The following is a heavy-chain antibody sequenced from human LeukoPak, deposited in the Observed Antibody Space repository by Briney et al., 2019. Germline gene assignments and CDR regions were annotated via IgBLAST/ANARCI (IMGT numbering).Heavy chain of an antibody. D-gene: IGHD4-17*01. CDR1: GGSISGSDYY. V-gene: IGHV4-39*02. J-gene: IGHJ5*02. Sequence: SETLSLTCTVSGGSISGSDYYWGRIRQPPGKGLVWIGSIYYSGNTFYNPSLQSSVTISVDASKNHFSLKLNSVTAADTAVYYCASSPDDYGDYAAGNWFDPWGQGTLVTVSS. CDR2: IYYSGNT. CDR3: ASSPDDYGDYAAGNWFDP.